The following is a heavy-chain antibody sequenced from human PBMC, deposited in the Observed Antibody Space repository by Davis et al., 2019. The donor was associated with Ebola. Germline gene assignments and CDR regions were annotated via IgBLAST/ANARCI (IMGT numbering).Heavy chain of an antibody. Sequence: PGGSLRLSCAVSGFTFSSYAMGWVRQAPGKGLEWVSAISGNGGSTYYADSVKGRFTISRDNSKNTLYLQMNTLRAEDTAVYYCAKSHRGCSGGSCYSFPPGQPDVDNWGQGTLVTVSS. J-gene: IGHJ4*02. D-gene: IGHD2-15*01. CDR2: ISGNGGST. CDR1: GFTFSSYA. V-gene: IGHV3-23*01. CDR3: AKSHRGCSGGSCYSFPPGQPDVDN.